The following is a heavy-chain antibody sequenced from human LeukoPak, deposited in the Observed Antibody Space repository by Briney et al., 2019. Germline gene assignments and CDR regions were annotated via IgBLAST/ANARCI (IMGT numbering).Heavy chain of an antibody. CDR3: ARGGATPNSDAFDI. V-gene: IGHV1-18*01. Sequence: VASVRVSCKASRYTFTNYGISWVRQAPGQELGWVGWISAYNGNTNYAQKLQGRVNMTTDTSTSTAYMELRSLRSDDTAVYYCARGGATPNSDAFDIWGQGTMVTVSS. CDR2: ISAYNGNT. D-gene: IGHD1-26*01. J-gene: IGHJ3*02. CDR1: RYTFTNYG.